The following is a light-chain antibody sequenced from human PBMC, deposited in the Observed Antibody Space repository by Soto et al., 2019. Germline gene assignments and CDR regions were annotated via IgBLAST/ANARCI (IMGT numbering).Light chain of an antibody. CDR1: SRDVGGYNY. V-gene: IGLV2-14*01. CDR3: SSHPISTTLV. J-gene: IGLJ2*01. CDR2: DVS. Sequence: QSVLTQPASVSGSPGQSITISCTGTSRDVGGYNYVSWFQQHPGKAPKLMIYDVSTRPSGVSTRFSGSKSGNTASLTISGLQAEDEADYYCSSHPISTTLVFGGGTQLTVL.